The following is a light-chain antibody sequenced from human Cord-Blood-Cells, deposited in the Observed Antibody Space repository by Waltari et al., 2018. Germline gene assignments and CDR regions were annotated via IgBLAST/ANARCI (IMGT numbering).Light chain of an antibody. Sequence: HSVLTQPPSLSGPPAQRAPTSCPWLSSTIRAGYHVPRYPPLPGPAPKLLIYGKSNRPSGVPDRCSGSKSGTSASLAITGLQAEDEADYYCQSYDSSLSGWVFGGGTKLTVL. CDR2: GKS. J-gene: IGLJ3*02. CDR1: SSTIRAGYH. V-gene: IGLV1-40*01. CDR3: QSYDSSLSGWV.